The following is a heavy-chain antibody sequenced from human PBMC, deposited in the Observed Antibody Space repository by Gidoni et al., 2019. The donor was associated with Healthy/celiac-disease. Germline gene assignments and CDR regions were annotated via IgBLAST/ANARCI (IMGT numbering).Heavy chain of an antibody. V-gene: IGHV3-23*01. CDR1: GFPFSSYA. J-gene: IGHJ4*02. D-gene: IGHD4-17*01. CDR3: AKPGAYGDPYYRY. CDR2: ISGRGGST. Sequence: EVQLLESGGGLLPPGGSLRLSCAASGFPFSSYAMSWVRQAPGKGLEWVSAISGRGGSTYYADSVKGRFTISRDNSKNTLYLQMNSLRAEDTAVYYCAKPGAYGDPYYRYWGQGTLVTVSS.